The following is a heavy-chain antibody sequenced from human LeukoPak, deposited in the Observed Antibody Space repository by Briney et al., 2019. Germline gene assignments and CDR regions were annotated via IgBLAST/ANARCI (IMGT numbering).Heavy chain of an antibody. Sequence: GGSRTPSRAASGFTISSYAMSWVRQAPGKGLEWVSAISGSGGSTYYADSVKGRLTISRDNSKYTLYLQMNSLGADDTAVYYCAKVAPYDGEIVVVIDAFDIWGQGKMVTVSS. CDR1: GFTISSYA. CDR2: ISGSGGST. V-gene: IGHV3-23*01. CDR3: AKVAPYDGEIVVVIDAFDI. J-gene: IGHJ3*02. D-gene: IGHD3-22*01.